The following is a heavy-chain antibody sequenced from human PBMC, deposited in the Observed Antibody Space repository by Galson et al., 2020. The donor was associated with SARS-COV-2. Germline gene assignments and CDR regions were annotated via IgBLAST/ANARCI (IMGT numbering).Heavy chain of an antibody. CDR3: ARLHYGEYAPEAFDI. Sequence: SEPLSLTCAVSGPSISSGSYSWNWIRQPPGKGLEWIGYISHSRGTYYNPSLKSRVTISGDRSKNQFSLRLSSVTAADTAVYYCARLHYGEYAPEAFDIWGPGTRVTVAS. D-gene: IGHD4-17*01. V-gene: IGHV4-30-2*01. CDR1: GPSISSGSYS. J-gene: IGHJ3*02. CDR2: ISHSRGT.